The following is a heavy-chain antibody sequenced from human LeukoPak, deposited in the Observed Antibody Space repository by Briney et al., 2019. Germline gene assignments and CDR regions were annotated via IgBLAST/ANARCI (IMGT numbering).Heavy chain of an antibody. Sequence: SETLSLTCTVSGGSISSSSYYWAWIRQPPGKELKWIGSIFYSGSTYYNPSLKSRVTISVDTSKNQFSLKLSSVTAADTAVYYCARDAAAGTGGGNWFDPWGQGTLVTVSS. CDR2: IFYSGST. CDR1: GGSISSSSYY. J-gene: IGHJ5*02. V-gene: IGHV4-39*07. CDR3: ARDAAAGTGGGNWFDP. D-gene: IGHD6-13*01.